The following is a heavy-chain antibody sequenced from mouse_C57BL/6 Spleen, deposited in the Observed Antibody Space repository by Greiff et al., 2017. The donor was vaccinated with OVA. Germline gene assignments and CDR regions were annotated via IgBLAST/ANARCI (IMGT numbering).Heavy chain of an antibody. CDR3: ARSAYYGSSYWYFDV. Sequence: VKLQESGPELVKPGASVKISCKASGYAFSSSWMNWVMQRPGKGLEWIGRIYPGDGDTNYNGKFKGKATLTADKSSSTAYMQLSSLTSEDSAVYFCARSAYYGSSYWYFDVWGTGTTVTVSS. V-gene: IGHV1-82*01. J-gene: IGHJ1*03. D-gene: IGHD1-1*01. CDR1: GYAFSSSW. CDR2: IYPGDGDT.